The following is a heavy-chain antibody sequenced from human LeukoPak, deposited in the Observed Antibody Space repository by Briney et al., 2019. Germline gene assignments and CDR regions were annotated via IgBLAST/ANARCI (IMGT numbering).Heavy chain of an antibody. Sequence: RASVKVSCKASGYTFTGYYMHWVRQAPGQGLEWMGRINPNSGGTNYAQKFQGRVTMTRDTSISTAYMELSRLRSDDTAVYYCARVAAAGKGVYYFDYWGQGTLVTVSS. V-gene: IGHV1-2*06. J-gene: IGHJ4*02. CDR2: INPNSGGT. CDR1: GYTFTGYY. D-gene: IGHD6-13*01. CDR3: ARVAAAGKGVYYFDY.